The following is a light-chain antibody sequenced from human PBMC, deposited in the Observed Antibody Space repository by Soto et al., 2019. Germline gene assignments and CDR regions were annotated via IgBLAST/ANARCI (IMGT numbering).Light chain of an antibody. Sequence: QSVLTQPPSVSGAPGQRVTISCTGSSSNIGAGYDVHWYQQLPGTAPKLLIYGNSNRPSGVPDRFSGSKSGTSASLAITGLQAEDEAAYYCQSYASSVSKVVFGGGTKLTVL. CDR1: SSNIGAGYD. V-gene: IGLV1-40*01. J-gene: IGLJ2*01. CDR3: QSYASSVSKVV. CDR2: GNS.